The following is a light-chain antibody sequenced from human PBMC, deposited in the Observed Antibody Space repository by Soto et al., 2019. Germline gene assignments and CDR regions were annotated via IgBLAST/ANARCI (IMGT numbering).Light chain of an antibody. V-gene: IGKV3-15*01. CDR2: GAS. Sequence: EIVMTQSPATLSVSPGERATLSCRASQSVSSNLAWYQQKPGQAPRLLMYGASTRATGIPARFSGSGSGTEFTLTISSLQSEDCAVSYCQQYNNWPRMYTFGQGTKLEIK. J-gene: IGKJ2*01. CDR1: QSVSSN. CDR3: QQYNNWPRMYT.